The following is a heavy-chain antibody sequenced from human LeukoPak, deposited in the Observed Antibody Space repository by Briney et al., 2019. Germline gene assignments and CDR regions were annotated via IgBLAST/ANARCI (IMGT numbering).Heavy chain of an antibody. Sequence: SETLSLTCTVSGDSINSLDLWSWVRQPPGKGLEWIGEMYLSGTTHSNPSVKSRVTISIDKSKNQFFLNLSSVTAADTAVYYCAGLVGRYSSGLYYYYFDYWGQGTLVTVSS. J-gene: IGHJ4*02. CDR3: AGLVGRYSSGLYYYYFDY. V-gene: IGHV4-4*02. CDR2: MYLSGTT. D-gene: IGHD3-22*01. CDR1: GDSINSLDL.